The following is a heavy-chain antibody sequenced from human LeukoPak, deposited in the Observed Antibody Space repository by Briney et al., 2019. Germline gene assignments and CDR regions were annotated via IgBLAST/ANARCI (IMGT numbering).Heavy chain of an antibody. D-gene: IGHD2-2*01. J-gene: IGHJ5*02. V-gene: IGHV1-2*02. Sequence: ASVTVSCKASGYTFTGYYMHWVRQAPGQGLEWMGWINPNSGDTNCAQIFQGRVTMTRNTSISTAYMELSSLRSDDTAVYYCARQDSNTCGPWGQGTLVTVSS. CDR2: INPNSGDT. CDR3: ARQDSNTCGP. CDR1: GYTFTGYY.